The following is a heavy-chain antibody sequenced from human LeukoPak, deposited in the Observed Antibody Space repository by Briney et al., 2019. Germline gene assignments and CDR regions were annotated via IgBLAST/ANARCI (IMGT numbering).Heavy chain of an antibody. CDR2: ISSSSSTI. D-gene: IGHD3-22*01. J-gene: IGHJ5*02. V-gene: IGHV3-48*01. Sequence: LTGGSLRLSCAASEFTFSSYGMHWVRQAPGKGLEWVSYISSSSSTIYYADSVKGRFTISRDNAKNSLYLQMNSLRAEDTAVYYCARELYYDSSGYYHRWFDPWGQGTLVTVSS. CDR1: EFTFSSYG. CDR3: ARELYYDSSGYYHRWFDP.